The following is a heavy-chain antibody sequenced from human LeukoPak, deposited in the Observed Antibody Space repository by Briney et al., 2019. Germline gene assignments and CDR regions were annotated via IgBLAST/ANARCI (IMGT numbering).Heavy chain of an antibody. D-gene: IGHD6-13*01. Sequence: GGSLRLSCAASGFSFRTHWMSWVRQAPGKGLEWISTIIGSGGSTYYAVSVRGRFTISRDNSKNTLYLQMNSLRAEDTALYYCAKGRGSSSYYHFDYWGQGTLVSVSS. V-gene: IGHV3-23*01. CDR1: GFSFRTHW. CDR3: AKGRGSSSYYHFDY. CDR2: IIGSGGST. J-gene: IGHJ4*02.